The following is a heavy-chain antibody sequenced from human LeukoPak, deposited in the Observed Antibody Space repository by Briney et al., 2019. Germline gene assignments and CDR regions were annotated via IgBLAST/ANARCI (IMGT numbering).Heavy chain of an antibody. CDR3: ARDLGGIPFDY. D-gene: IGHD3-16*01. Sequence: ASVKVSCKASGYTFTGYYMHWVRQAPGQGLELMGRINPNSGGTNYAQKFQGRVTMTRDTSISTAYMELSRLRSDDTAVYYCARDLGGIPFDYWGQGTLVTVSS. CDR1: GYTFTGYY. J-gene: IGHJ4*02. CDR2: INPNSGGT. V-gene: IGHV1-2*06.